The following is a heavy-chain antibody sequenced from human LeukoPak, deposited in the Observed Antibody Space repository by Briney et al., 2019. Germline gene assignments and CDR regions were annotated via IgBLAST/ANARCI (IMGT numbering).Heavy chain of an antibody. CDR3: ARADYGGNSAAFNI. J-gene: IGHJ3*02. V-gene: IGHV4-59*01. CDR2: IYSSGST. D-gene: IGHD4-23*01. CDR1: GGSISNYY. Sequence: SETLSLTCTVSGGSISNYYWNWIRQPPGRGLEWIGYIYSSGSTYFNPSLTSRVTISVDTSKNQFSLNLTSVTAADTAVYYCARADYGGNSAAFNIWGQGTMVTVSS.